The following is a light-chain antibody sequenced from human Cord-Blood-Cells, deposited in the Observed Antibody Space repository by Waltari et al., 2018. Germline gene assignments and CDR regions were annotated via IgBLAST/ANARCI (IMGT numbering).Light chain of an antibody. J-gene: IGKJ4*01. CDR2: WAS. Sequence: DIVMTQSPDSLAVSLGERATINCKSSQSVLYSSNNKNYLAWYQQKPGKPPKLLIYWASTRESGVPDRFXGSGSGTDFTLTISSLQAEDVAVYYCQQYYSTPLTFGGGTKVEIK. CDR3: QQYYSTPLT. V-gene: IGKV4-1*01. CDR1: QSVLYSSNNKNY.